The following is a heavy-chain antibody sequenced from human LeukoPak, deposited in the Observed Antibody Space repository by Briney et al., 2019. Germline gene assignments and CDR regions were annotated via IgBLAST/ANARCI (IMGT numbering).Heavy chain of an antibody. CDR3: AGVWIQNHAPPWGMDV. CDR1: GYTFTSYD. Sequence: ASVKVSCKASGYTFTSYDINWVRQATGQGLEWMGWMNPNSGNTGYAQKFQGRVTMTRNTSISTAYMELSSLRSEDTAVYYCAGVWIQNHAPPWGMDVWGQGTTVTVSS. J-gene: IGHJ6*02. CDR2: MNPNSGNT. V-gene: IGHV1-8*01. D-gene: IGHD5-18*01.